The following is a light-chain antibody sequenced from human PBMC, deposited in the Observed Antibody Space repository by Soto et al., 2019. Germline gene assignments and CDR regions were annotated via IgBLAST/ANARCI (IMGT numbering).Light chain of an antibody. J-gene: IGKJ1*01. Sequence: DIVMTQSPDSLAVSLGERATLNCKSSQSVLYSSNNKNYLAWYQQKPGQPPKLLIYWASTRESGVPDRFSGNGSETDFTLTIASLQAEDVAVYYCQQYHYTPWTFGQGTKVEI. CDR2: WAS. CDR3: QQYHYTPWT. CDR1: QSVLYSSNNKNY. V-gene: IGKV4-1*01.